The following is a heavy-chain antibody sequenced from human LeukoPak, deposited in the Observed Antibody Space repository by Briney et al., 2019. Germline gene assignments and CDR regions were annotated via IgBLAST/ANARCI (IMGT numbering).Heavy chain of an antibody. CDR2: IYYSGST. V-gene: IGHV4-39*07. CDR3: ANSLDSSGYYYEGGAFDI. CDR1: GGSISSSSYY. Sequence: SETLSLTCTVSGGSISSSSYYWGWIRQPPGKGLEWIGSIYYSGSTYYNPSLKSRVTISVDTSKNQFSLKLSSVTAADTAVYYCANSLDSSGYYYEGGAFDIWGQGTMVTVSS. J-gene: IGHJ3*02. D-gene: IGHD3-22*01.